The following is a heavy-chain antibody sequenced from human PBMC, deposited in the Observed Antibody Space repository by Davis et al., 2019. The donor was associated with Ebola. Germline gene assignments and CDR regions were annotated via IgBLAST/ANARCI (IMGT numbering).Heavy chain of an antibody. CDR1: GVSISSYY. J-gene: IGHJ5*02. CDR2: IYYSGST. CDR3: ARDLGFLEWPPLFDP. D-gene: IGHD3-3*01. V-gene: IGHV4-59*12. Sequence: MPSETLSLACTVSGVSISSYYWSWIRQPPGKGLEWIGYIYYSGSTNYNPSLKSRVTISVDTSKNQFSLKLSSVTAADTAVYYCARDLGFLEWPPLFDPWGQGTLVTVSS.